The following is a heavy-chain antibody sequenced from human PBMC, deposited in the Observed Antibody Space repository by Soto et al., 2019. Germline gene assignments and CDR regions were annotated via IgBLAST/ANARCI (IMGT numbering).Heavy chain of an antibody. D-gene: IGHD2-21*02. Sequence: GESLKISCRTSGYRFTSYWIAWVRQMPGKGLEWMGIIFPSDSDTRYSPSFQGQVTISADRSTSTVFLQWASLKASDTAVYFCARKDKGGYFNWFDTWGQGTLVTVSS. CDR1: GYRFTSYW. CDR2: IFPSDSDT. CDR3: ARKDKGGYFNWFDT. J-gene: IGHJ5*02. V-gene: IGHV5-51*01.